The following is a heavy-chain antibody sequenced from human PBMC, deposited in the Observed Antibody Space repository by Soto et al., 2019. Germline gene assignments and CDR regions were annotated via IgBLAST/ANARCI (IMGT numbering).Heavy chain of an antibody. D-gene: IGHD6-19*01. V-gene: IGHV1-8*01. J-gene: IGHJ4*02. Sequence: GASVKVSCKTSGYTFTSYDIHWVRQATGQGLEWMGWMNPNSGYTDYAQKFQGRVTMTRDTPLSTAYMELSSLTSDDTAVYYCARGRGWRDYWGQGTLVTVSS. CDR1: GYTFTSYD. CDR2: MNPNSGYT. CDR3: ARGRGWRDY.